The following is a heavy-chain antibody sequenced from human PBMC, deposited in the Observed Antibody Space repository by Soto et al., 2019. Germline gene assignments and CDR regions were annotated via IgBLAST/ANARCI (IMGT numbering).Heavy chain of an antibody. V-gene: IGHV3-33*01. J-gene: IGHJ4*02. Sequence: QVQLVESGGGVVQPGRSLRLSCAASGFTFSSYGMHWVRQAPGKGLEWVAVIWYDGSNKYYADSVKGRFTISRDNSKNTLYLQMNSLRAEDTAVYYCAGTGGLEYFDYWGQGTLVTVSS. CDR1: GFTFSSYG. D-gene: IGHD3-16*01. CDR3: AGTGGLEYFDY. CDR2: IWYDGSNK.